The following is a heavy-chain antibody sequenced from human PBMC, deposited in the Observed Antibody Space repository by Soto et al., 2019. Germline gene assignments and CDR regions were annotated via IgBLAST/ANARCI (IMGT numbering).Heavy chain of an antibody. CDR2: ISGTSDSI. CDR1: GLTFSDYY. J-gene: IGHJ4*02. V-gene: IGHV3-11*06. Sequence: GSLRLSCAASGLTFSDYYMSWIRQVPGKGLEWVAYISGTSDSIPYADSVKGRFTISRDNAKNSLYLQMNSLRAEDTAVYYCARVGVVTAAGTSDYWGQGTLVTVSS. CDR3: ARVGVVTAAGTSDY. D-gene: IGHD6-13*01.